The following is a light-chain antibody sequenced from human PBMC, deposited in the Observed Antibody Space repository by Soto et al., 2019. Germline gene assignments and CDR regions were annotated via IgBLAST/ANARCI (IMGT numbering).Light chain of an antibody. J-gene: IGKJ4*01. Sequence: EIVLTQSPATLSLSPGERATLSCRASQSVSSYLAWYQQKPGQAPRLLIYDASNRATGIPARFSGSGSGTDCTLTISSLEPEEVAVYYCQQRSNWPPLLTFGGGTKVEIK. CDR2: DAS. V-gene: IGKV3-11*01. CDR3: QQRSNWPPLLT. CDR1: QSVSSY.